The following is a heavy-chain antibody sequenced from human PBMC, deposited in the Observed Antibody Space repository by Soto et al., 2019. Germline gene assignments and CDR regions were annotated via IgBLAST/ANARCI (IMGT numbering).Heavy chain of an antibody. Sequence: DVQLVESGGALVQPGASLRLSCVGSGFKFSSSTMRWVSQAPGKGLEWDAAIRGAATKTKYSDSVRGRFTISRDNSKDTPYIPMASLSANNTAVHYGAQGPGDARPTCYNFYGIYVWSHGTTVNVS. V-gene: IGHV3-23*04. CDR2: IRGAATKT. CDR1: GFKFSSST. CDR3: AQGPGDARPTCYNFYGIYV. D-gene: IGHD6-6*01. J-gene: IGHJ6*02.